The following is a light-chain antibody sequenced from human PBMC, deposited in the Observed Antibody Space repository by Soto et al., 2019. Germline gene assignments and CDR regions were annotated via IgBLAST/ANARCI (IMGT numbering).Light chain of an antibody. V-gene: IGLV2-14*01. CDR2: QVN. CDR3: ASFRSGTILV. J-gene: IGLJ1*01. CDR1: RSDIGDSNF. Sequence: QSVLTQPASVSGSPGQSVTISCTGPRSDIGDSNFISWYQHSPGKAPRLLIYQVNNRPSGVSGRFSGSKAGNTASLTISGLLDDDEDDYFCASFRSGTILVFGSGTKVTVL.